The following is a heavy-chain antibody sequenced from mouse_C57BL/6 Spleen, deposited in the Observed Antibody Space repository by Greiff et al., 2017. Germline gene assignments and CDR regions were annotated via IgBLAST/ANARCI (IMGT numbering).Heavy chain of an antibody. D-gene: IGHD2-4*01. CDR2: IHPNSGST. Sequence: QVQLQQPGAELVKPGASVKLSCKASGYTFTSYWMHWVKQRPGQGLEWIGMIHPNSGSTNYNEKFKSKATLTVDKSSSTAYMQLSSLTSEDSAVXYCAREEYDYDGDYYAMDYWGQGTSVTVSS. V-gene: IGHV1-64*01. CDR1: GYTFTSYW. J-gene: IGHJ4*01. CDR3: AREEYDYDGDYYAMDY.